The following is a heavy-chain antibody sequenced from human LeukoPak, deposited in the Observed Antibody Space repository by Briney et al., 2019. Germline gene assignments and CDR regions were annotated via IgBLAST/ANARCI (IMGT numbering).Heavy chain of an antibody. CDR3: ARVTRFTQFGELWFDS. D-gene: IGHD3-10*01. CDR2: ITHSRST. Sequence: SETLSLTCAVYGGSFSSYYWSWIRQSPGEGLEWIGEITHSRSTNYNPSLKSRVTISLDTSKSQFSLKLISVTTADTAVYYCARVTRFTQFGELWFDSWGQGTLLTVSS. V-gene: IGHV4-34*01. J-gene: IGHJ5*01. CDR1: GGSFSSYY.